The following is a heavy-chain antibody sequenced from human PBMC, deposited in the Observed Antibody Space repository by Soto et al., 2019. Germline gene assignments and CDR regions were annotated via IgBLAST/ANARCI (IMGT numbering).Heavy chain of an antibody. Sequence: SVKVSCKASGGTFSSYAISWVRQAPGQGLEWMGGIIPIFGTANYAQKFQGRVTITADESTSTAYMELSSLRSEDTAVYYCARGYGHIQLWPHHYYYYYGMDVCGQWTTVPVSS. D-gene: IGHD5-18*01. J-gene: IGHJ6*02. CDR1: GGTFSSYA. CDR2: IIPIFGTA. CDR3: ARGYGHIQLWPHHYYYYYGMDV. V-gene: IGHV1-69*13.